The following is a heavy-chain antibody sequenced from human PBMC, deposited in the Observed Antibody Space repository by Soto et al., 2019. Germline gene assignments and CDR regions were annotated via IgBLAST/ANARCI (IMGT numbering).Heavy chain of an antibody. CDR3: AKDLHIAAPSDEKKNWFDP. D-gene: IGHD6-13*01. J-gene: IGHJ5*02. Sequence: GGSLRLSCAASGFTFPNYRMTWVRQAPGKGLEWVANINQDGSDTYYADSVKGRFTISRDNSKNTLYLQMNSLRAEDTAVYYCAKDLHIAAPSDEKKNWFDPWGQGTLVTVSS. CDR2: INQDGSDT. CDR1: GFTFPNYR. V-gene: IGHV3-7*03.